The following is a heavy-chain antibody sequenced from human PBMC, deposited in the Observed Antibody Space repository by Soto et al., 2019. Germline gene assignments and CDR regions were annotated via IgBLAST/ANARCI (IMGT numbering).Heavy chain of an antibody. CDR3: ARIKPSGWLYYFDY. J-gene: IGHJ4*02. Sequence: GFSLGTSGMCVSWIRQPPGKALEWLARIDWDDDKYYSTSLKTRLTISKDTSKNQVVLTMTNMDPVDTATYYCARIKPSGWLYYFDYWGQGTLVTVSS. CDR2: IDWDDDK. D-gene: IGHD6-19*01. V-gene: IGHV2-70*11. CDR1: GFSLGTSGMC.